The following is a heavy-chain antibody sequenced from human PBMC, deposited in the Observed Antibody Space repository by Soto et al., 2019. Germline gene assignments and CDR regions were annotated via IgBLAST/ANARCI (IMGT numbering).Heavy chain of an antibody. CDR3: ARVSDSAMVTHGMDV. CDR2: IYYSGST. Sequence: PSETLSLTCTVSGGSVSSGSYYWSWIRQPPGKGLEWIGYIYYSGSTNYNHSLKSRVTISVDTSKNQFSLKLSSVTAADMAVYYCARVSDSAMVTHGMDVWGQGTTVTVSS. D-gene: IGHD5-18*01. CDR1: GGSVSSGSYY. V-gene: IGHV4-61*01. J-gene: IGHJ6*02.